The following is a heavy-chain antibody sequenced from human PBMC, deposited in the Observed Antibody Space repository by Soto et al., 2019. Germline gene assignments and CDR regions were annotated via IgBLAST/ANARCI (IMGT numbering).Heavy chain of an antibody. Sequence: EVQLVESGGGLVQPGGSLRLSCAASGFTFSSYSMIWVRQAPGKGLECISYIDSGGGTIYYADSVKGRFTISRDNAKNSLYLQMNSLRAEDTAVYYCASRTSGWYSDYWGLGTLVTVSS. D-gene: IGHD6-19*01. V-gene: IGHV3-48*01. CDR1: GFTFSSYS. CDR3: ASRTSGWYSDY. J-gene: IGHJ4*02. CDR2: IDSGGGTI.